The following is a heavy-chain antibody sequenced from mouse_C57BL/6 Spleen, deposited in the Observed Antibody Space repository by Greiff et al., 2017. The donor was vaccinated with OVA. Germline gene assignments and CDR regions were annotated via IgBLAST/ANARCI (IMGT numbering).Heavy chain of an antibody. V-gene: IGHV1-85*01. J-gene: IGHJ2*01. D-gene: IGHD1-1*01. Sequence: QVQLQHSGPELVKPGASVKLSCKASGYTFTSYDINWVKQRPGQGLEWIGWIYPRDGSTKYNEKFKGKATLTVDTSSSTAYMELHSLTSEDSAVYFCARSGLRYQLSPGFYFDYWGQGTTLTVSS. CDR2: IYPRDGST. CDR3: ARSGLRYQLSPGFYFDY. CDR1: GYTFTSYD.